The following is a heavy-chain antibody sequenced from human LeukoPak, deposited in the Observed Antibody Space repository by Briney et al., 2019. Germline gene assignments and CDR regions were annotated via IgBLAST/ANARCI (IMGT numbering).Heavy chain of an antibody. V-gene: IGHV4-59*01. J-gene: IGHJ4*02. CDR2: IYYSGST. Sequence: PSETLSLTCTVSGGSISSYYWSWIRQPPGKGLEWIGYIYYSGSTNYNPSLKSRVTISVDTSKNQFSLKLSSVTAADTAVYYCARVTPTGYYIFDYWGQGTLVTVSS. D-gene: IGHD3-9*01. CDR1: GGSISSYY. CDR3: ARVTPTGYYIFDY.